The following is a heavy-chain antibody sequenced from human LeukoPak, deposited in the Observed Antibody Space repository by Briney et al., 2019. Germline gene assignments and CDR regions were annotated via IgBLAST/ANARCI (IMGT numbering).Heavy chain of an antibody. Sequence: GGSLRLSFEVSGFSFSYYGMHWVRQAPGKGLEWVAEIWHGGRDKYYADSVKGRFTISRDNSKNTLYLQMNSLTAEDMAVYYCALDRCTGSRFDHWGQGTLVTVSS. D-gene: IGHD2-8*02. V-gene: IGHV3-33*08. J-gene: IGHJ4*02. CDR3: ALDRCTGSRFDH. CDR2: IWHGGRDK. CDR1: GFSFSYYG.